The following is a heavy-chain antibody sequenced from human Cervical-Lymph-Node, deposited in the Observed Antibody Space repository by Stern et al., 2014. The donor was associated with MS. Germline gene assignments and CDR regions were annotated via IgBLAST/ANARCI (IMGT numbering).Heavy chain of an antibody. CDR1: GFTFSTYA. CDR3: ARARWGSYYKF. CDR2: ISYDGNNQ. V-gene: IGHV3-30*04. D-gene: IGHD1-26*01. Sequence: MQLVESGGGVVQPGRSLRLSCAASGFTFSTYAMHWVRQAPGKGLEWVAVISYDGNNQYYADSVKGRFTISRDNSKNTLYLQMNSLRAEDTAVYYCARARWGSYYKFWGQGTLVTVSS. J-gene: IGHJ4*02.